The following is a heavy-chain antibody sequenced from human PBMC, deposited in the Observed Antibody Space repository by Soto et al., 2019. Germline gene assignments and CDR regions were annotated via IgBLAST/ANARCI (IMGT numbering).Heavy chain of an antibody. CDR1: GYTFTSYG. CDR3: ARDRAFGDVGDACDI. CDR2: ISAYYDHP. D-gene: IGHD4-17*01. J-gene: IGHJ3*02. V-gene: IGHV1-18*01. Sequence: VQLVQSGGEVKKYGASVKVSCKASGYTFTSYGLSWVRQAPGQGLEWMGWISAYYDHPNYAQNLQDRVSMTTYTSTNTAYLELRSLRSDDTAVYYFARDRAFGDVGDACDIWGQVTMVTVSS.